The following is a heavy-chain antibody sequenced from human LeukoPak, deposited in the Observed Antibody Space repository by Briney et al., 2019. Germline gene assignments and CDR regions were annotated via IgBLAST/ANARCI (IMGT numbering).Heavy chain of an antibody. CDR1: GGSIRSYY. CDR3: ARGVDTTYYYYYDMDV. V-gene: IGHV4-59*01. D-gene: IGHD5-18*01. CDR2: IHYSGST. J-gene: IGHJ6*03. Sequence: SETLSLTCTVSGGSIRSYYWSWIRQPPGKGLEWIGYIHYSGSTNYSPSLKSRITISVDTSKNQFSLKLSSVTAADAAVYYCARGVDTTYYYYYDMDVWGKGTTVTVSS.